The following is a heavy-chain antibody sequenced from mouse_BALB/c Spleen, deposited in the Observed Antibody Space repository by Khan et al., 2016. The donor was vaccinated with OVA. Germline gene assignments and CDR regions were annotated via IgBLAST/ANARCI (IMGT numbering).Heavy chain of an antibody. CDR2: IYPGSNNT. V-gene: IGHV1-77*01. J-gene: IGHJ3*01. CDR1: GYTFTDYN. CDR3: AREWGAGFPY. Sequence: QVQLQQSGAELARPGASVKLSCKASGYTFTDYNINWVKQRTGQGLECIGEIYPGSNNTYYNEKFKGKATLTADKSSSTAYMQLSSLTSEDSAVYFCAREWGAGFPYWGQGTLVTVSA.